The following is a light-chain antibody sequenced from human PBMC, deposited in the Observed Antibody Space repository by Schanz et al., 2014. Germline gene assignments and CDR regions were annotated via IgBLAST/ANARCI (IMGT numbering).Light chain of an antibody. CDR2: DVS. CDR1: SSDVGGYNY. CDR3: SSYTSSSTLVV. V-gene: IGLV2-14*01. J-gene: IGLJ2*01. Sequence: QSALTQPASVSGSPGQSITISCTGTSSDVGGYNYVSWYQQHPGKAPKLMIYDVSNRPSGVSNRFSGSKSGNTASLTISGRQAEDEADYYCSSYTSSSTLVVLGGGTKLTVL.